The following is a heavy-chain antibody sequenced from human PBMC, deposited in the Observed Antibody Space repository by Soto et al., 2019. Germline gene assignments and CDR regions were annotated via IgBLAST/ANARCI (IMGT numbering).Heavy chain of an antibody. CDR3: ARQVPGIAAAGVGWFDP. CDR2: IYPGDSDT. J-gene: IGHJ5*02. V-gene: IGHV5-51*01. Sequence: GESLKISCEGSGYSFTSYWIGWVRQMPGKGLEWMGIIYPGDSDTRYSPSFQGQVTISADKSISTAYLQWSSLKASDTAMYYCARQVPGIAAAGVGWFDPWGQGTLVTVSS. CDR1: GYSFTSYW. D-gene: IGHD6-13*01.